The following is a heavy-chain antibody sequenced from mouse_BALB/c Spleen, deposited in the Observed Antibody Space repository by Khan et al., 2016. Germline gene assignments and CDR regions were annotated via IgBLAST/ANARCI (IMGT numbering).Heavy chain of an antibody. D-gene: IGHD3-1*01. CDR2: IHYSGST. CDR3: ATSTSGYWYYFDY. Sequence: VQLKESGPDLVKPSQSLSLTCTVTGYSIPSHYSWHWIRHFPGNKLEWMGYIHYSGSTNYNPSLKSRISITRDTSKNQFFLQLNSVTTEDTDTDYCATSTSGYWYYFDYWGQGTTLTVSS. J-gene: IGHJ2*01. V-gene: IGHV3-1*02. CDR1: GYSIPSHYS.